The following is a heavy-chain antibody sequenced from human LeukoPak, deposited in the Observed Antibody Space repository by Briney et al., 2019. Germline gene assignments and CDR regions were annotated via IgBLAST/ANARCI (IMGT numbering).Heavy chain of an antibody. D-gene: IGHD6-19*01. CDR1: GYTLTELS. J-gene: IGHJ3*02. CDR3: ATEYSSGWYGDAFDI. V-gene: IGHV1-24*01. CDR2: FDPEDGET. Sequence: ASVKVSCKVSGYTLTELSMHWVRQAPGKGPEWMGGFDPEDGETIYAQKFQGRVTMTEDTSTDTAYMELSSLRSEDTAVYYCATEYSSGWYGDAFDIWGQGTMVTVSS.